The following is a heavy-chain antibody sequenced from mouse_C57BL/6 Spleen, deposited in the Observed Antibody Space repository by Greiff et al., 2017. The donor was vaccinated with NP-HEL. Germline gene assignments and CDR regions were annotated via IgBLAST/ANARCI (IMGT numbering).Heavy chain of an antibody. CDR2: INPNNGGT. D-gene: IGHD2-4*01. V-gene: IGHV1-26*01. Sequence: EVQLQQSGPELVKPGASVKISCKASGYTFTDYYMNWVKQSHGKSLEWIGDINPNNGGTSYNQKFKGKATLTVDKSSSTAYMELRSLTSEDSAVYYCARGYDYDRGGYFDYWGQGTTLTVSS. CDR1: GYTFTDYY. J-gene: IGHJ2*01. CDR3: ARGYDYDRGGYFDY.